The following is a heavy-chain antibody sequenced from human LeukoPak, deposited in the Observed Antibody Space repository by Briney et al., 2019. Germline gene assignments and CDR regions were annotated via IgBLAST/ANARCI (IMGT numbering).Heavy chain of an antibody. J-gene: IGHJ4*02. CDR1: GFTFSCYS. Sequence: GGSLTLSCAASGFTFSCYSMNWVRPAPGKGREWVSSISSCSSYLFYADSVKGRFTISRDNAKNSLYLQMNSLRAEDTAVYYCARDVGVDGGYFFDYWGQGTLVTVSS. V-gene: IGHV3-21*01. D-gene: IGHD5/OR15-5a*01. CDR2: ISSCSSYL. CDR3: ARDVGVDGGYFFDY.